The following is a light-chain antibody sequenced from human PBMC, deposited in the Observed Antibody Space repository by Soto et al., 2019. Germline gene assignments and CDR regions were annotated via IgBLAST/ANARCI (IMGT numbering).Light chain of an antibody. CDR1: SSDVGGYNY. V-gene: IGLV2-14*01. Sequence: HSALTQPASVSGSPGQSITISCTGTSSDVGGYNYVSWYQQHPGKAPKLMIYDVSNRPSGVSNRFSGSKSGNTASLTISGLQAEDEADYYCSSYTSSSSYVFGTGTKVTVL. J-gene: IGLJ1*01. CDR2: DVS. CDR3: SSYTSSSSYV.